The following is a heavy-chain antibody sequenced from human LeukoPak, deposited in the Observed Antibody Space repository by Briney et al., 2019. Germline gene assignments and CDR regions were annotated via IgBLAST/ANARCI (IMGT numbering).Heavy chain of an antibody. J-gene: IGHJ4*02. V-gene: IGHV3-74*01. CDR3: ARGGAAMAYY. D-gene: IGHD5-18*01. CDR2: INSDGSST. Sequence: WVSRINSDGSSTSYADSVKGRFTISRDNAKNTLYLQMNSLRAEDTAVHYCARGGAAMAYYWGQGTLVTVSS.